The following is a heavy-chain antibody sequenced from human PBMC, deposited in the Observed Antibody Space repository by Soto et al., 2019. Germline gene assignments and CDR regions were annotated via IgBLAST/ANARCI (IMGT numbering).Heavy chain of an antibody. Sequence: SVKVSCKASGGTFSSYAISWVRQAPGQGLEWMGGIIPIFGTANYAQKFQGRVTITADESTSTAYMELSSLRSEDTAVYYCARADGGAITGTYYGMDVWGQGTTVTVSS. V-gene: IGHV1-69*13. D-gene: IGHD1-7*01. J-gene: IGHJ6*02. CDR1: GGTFSSYA. CDR3: ARADGGAITGTYYGMDV. CDR2: IIPIFGTA.